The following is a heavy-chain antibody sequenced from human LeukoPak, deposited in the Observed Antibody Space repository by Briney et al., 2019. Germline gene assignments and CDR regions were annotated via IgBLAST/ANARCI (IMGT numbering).Heavy chain of an antibody. CDR3: ARSVVRGYDFWSGYYPHYYYYYMDV. CDR1: GDSVSSSSAA. V-gene: IGHV6-1*01. CDR2: TYYRSKWYN. D-gene: IGHD3-3*01. J-gene: IGHJ6*03. Sequence: SQTLSLTFAISGDSVSSSSAAWSWLRQSPSRGLGWLGRTYYRSKWYNDYAVSVKSRITINPDTSKNQFSLQLNSVTPEDTAVYYCARSVVRGYDFWSGYYPHYYYYYMDVWGKGTTVTVSS.